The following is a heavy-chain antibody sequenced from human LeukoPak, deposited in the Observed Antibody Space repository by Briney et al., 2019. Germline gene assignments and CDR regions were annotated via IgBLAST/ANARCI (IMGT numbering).Heavy chain of an antibody. D-gene: IGHD6-13*01. CDR1: GFTFSSYA. J-gene: IGHJ4*02. V-gene: IGHV3-23*01. CDR3: AKDLSGAAKAPNEIFDY. Sequence: GGSLRLSCAASGFTFSSYAMSWVRQAPGKGLEWVSAISGSGGSTYYADSVKGRFTISRDNSKNTLYLQMNSLRAEDTAVYYCAKDLSGAAKAPNEIFDYWGQGTLVTVSS. CDR2: ISGSGGST.